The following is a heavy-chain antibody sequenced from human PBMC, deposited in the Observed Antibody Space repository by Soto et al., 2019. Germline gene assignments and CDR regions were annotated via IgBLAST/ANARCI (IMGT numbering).Heavy chain of an antibody. Sequence: PGESLKISCKGSGYSFTSYWIGWVRQMPGKGLEWMGIIYPGDSDTRYSPSFQGQVTISADKSISTAYLQWSSLKASDTAMYYCARVVAARPNYYYYGMDVWGQGTTVTVSS. CDR2: IYPGDSDT. V-gene: IGHV5-51*01. D-gene: IGHD6-6*01. J-gene: IGHJ6*02. CDR3: ARVVAARPNYYYYGMDV. CDR1: GYSFTSYW.